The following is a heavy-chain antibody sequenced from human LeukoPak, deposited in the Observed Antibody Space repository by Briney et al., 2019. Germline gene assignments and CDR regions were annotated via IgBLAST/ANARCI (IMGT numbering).Heavy chain of an antibody. CDR1: GGNFSTYA. J-gene: IGHJ4*02. CDR3: AKDRSDSNTWYAGSH. CDR2: ISGSGDNT. V-gene: IGHV3-23*01. Sequence: GGSLRLSCAASGGNFSTYAMSWVRQHPRRRRQWGSGISGSGDNTCHADSVKGRFTISRDNSKNTLYLQMSSLRAEDTAVYYCAKDRSDSNTWYAGSHWGQGTLVTVSS. D-gene: IGHD6-13*01.